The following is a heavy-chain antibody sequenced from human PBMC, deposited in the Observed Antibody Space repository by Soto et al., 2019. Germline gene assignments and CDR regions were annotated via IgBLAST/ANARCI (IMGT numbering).Heavy chain of an antibody. J-gene: IGHJ4*02. CDR3: AKDPWDIVVVQAATFDY. CDR1: GFTFSSYA. CDR2: ISGSGGST. Sequence: GGSLRLSCAASGFTFSSYAMSWVRQAPGKGLEWASAISGSGGSTYYADSVKGRFTISRDNSKNTLYLQMNSLRCEETAVYYCAKDPWDIVVVQAATFDYWGQGTMVTVSS. V-gene: IGHV3-23*01. D-gene: IGHD2-2*01.